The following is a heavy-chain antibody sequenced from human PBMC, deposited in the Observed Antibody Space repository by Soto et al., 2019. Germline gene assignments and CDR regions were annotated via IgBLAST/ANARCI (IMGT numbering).Heavy chain of an antibody. CDR2: FDPEDGET. CDR3: AAAGIVVVPAAYYFDY. J-gene: IGHJ4*02. CDR1: GYTLTELS. D-gene: IGHD2-2*01. V-gene: IGHV1-24*01. Sequence: ASVKVSCKVSGYTLTELSMHWVRQAPGKGLEWMGGFDPEDGETIYAQKFQGRVTMTEDTSTDTAYMELSSLRSEDTAVYYCAAAGIVVVPAAYYFDYWGQGTLVTVSS.